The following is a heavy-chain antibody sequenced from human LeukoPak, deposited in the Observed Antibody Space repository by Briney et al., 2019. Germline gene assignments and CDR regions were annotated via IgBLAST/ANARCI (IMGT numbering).Heavy chain of an antibody. CDR3: AREEPGDLGQAFHY. D-gene: IGHD7-27*01. J-gene: IGHJ4*02. CDR2: MGGSGTSI. CDR1: GFTFRTYA. V-gene: IGHV3-21*01. Sequence: GGSLRLSCETSGFTFRTYAMNWVRQAPGKGLEWVSSMGGSGTSIYYADSVKGRFTISRDNAKNSLYLQMNSLRVDDTAVYYCAREEPGDLGQAFHYWGQGTLVTISS.